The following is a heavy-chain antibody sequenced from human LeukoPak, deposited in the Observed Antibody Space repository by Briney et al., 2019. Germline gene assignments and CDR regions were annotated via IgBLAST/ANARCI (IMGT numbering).Heavy chain of an antibody. Sequence: GGSLRLSCAASGFTFTYYWMSWVRQAPGKGLEWVANIKQDGSEKYYVDSVKGRFTISRDNAKNSLYLQMNSLRAEDTAVYYCARLTYYYDSSGYYYVPYFDYWGQGTLVTVSS. V-gene: IGHV3-7*01. CDR1: GFTFTYYW. J-gene: IGHJ4*02. CDR3: ARLTYYYDSSGYYYVPYFDY. CDR2: IKQDGSEK. D-gene: IGHD3-22*01.